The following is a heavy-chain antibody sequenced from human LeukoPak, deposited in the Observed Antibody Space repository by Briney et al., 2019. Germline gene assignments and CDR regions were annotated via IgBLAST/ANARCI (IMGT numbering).Heavy chain of an antibody. D-gene: IGHD3-10*01. J-gene: IGHJ5*02. Sequence: GGSLRLSCAASVFTFSTYGFHWVRQAPGKGLEWVSSISSSSSYIYYADSVKGRFTISRDNAKNSLYLQMNSLRAEDTAVYYCASFGESPPWGQGTLVTVSS. CDR2: ISSSSSYI. CDR3: ASFGESPP. V-gene: IGHV3-21*01. CDR1: VFTFSTYG.